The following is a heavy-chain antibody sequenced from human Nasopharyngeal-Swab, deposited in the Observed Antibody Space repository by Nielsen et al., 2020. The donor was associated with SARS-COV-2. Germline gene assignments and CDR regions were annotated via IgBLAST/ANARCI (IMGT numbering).Heavy chain of an antibody. J-gene: IGHJ6*02. V-gene: IGHV4-59*08. CDR3: ARQGKGSYYVMDV. CDR2: IYYSGST. CDR1: GGSISSYY. Sequence: GSLRLSCTVSGGSISSYYWSWIRQPPGKGLEWIGYIYYSGSTNYNPSLKSRVTISVDTSKNQFSLKLSSVTAADTAVYYCARQGKGSYYVMDVWGQGTTVTVSS.